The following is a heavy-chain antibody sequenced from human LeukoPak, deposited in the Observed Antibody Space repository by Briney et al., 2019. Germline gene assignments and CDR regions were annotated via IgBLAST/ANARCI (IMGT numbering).Heavy chain of an antibody. V-gene: IGHV4-34*01. D-gene: IGHD3-10*01. J-gene: IGHJ4*02. Sequence: SETLSLTCAVYGGSFSGYYWSWIRQPPGKGLEWIGEINHSRSTNYNPSLKSRVTISVDTSKSQFSLRLSSVTAADTAVYYCARDGSVGQGRTEAIDYWGQGTLVTVSS. CDR1: GGSFSGYY. CDR2: INHSRST. CDR3: ARDGSVGQGRTEAIDY.